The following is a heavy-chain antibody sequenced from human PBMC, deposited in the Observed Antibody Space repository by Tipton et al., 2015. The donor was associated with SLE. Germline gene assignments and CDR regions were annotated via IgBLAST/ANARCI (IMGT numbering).Heavy chain of an antibody. CDR1: GGSISSSSYY. V-gene: IGHV4-39*07. CDR2: IYYSGST. Sequence: TLSLTCTVSGGSISSSSYYWGWIRQPPGKGLGWIGSIYYSGSTYYNPSLKSRVTISVDTSKNQFSLKLSSVTAADTAVYYCATPGYSSSGLDAFDIWGQGTMVTVSS. D-gene: IGHD6-13*01. CDR3: ATPGYSSSGLDAFDI. J-gene: IGHJ3*02.